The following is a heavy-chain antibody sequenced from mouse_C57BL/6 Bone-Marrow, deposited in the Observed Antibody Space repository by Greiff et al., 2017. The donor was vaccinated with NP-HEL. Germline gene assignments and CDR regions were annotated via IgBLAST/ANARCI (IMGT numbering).Heavy chain of an antibody. J-gene: IGHJ2*01. CDR3: ARFEDCDFDD. V-gene: IGHV1-7*01. CDR2: ISPSSGYI. Sequence: QVQLLQSGADLAKPGASVKLSCKASGYTFTSYGMHWVKQRPGQGLEWIGYISPSSGYIKYNQKFKDKSTLSADKSSSTAYMQLSSLTYEDSAGYYGARFEDCDFDDWGPGTTLTVAS. CDR1: GYTFTSYG.